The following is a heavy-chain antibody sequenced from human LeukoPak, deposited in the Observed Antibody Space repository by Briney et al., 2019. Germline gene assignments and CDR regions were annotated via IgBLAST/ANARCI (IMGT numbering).Heavy chain of an antibody. J-gene: IGHJ4*02. Sequence: SETLSLTCAVYGGSFSGYYWSWIRQPPGKGLEWIGEINHSGSTNYNPFLKSRVTISVDTSKNQFSLKLSSVTAADTAVYYCARFACSSTTGLQTDREHYFDYWGQGTLVTVSS. D-gene: IGHD2-2*01. CDR2: INHSGST. V-gene: IGHV4-34*01. CDR1: GGSFSGYY. CDR3: ARFACSSTTGLQTDREHYFDY.